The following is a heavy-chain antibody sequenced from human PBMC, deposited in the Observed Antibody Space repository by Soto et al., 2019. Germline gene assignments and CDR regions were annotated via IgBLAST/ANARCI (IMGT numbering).Heavy chain of an antibody. J-gene: IGHJ4*02. Sequence: QVQLQQWGAGLLKPSETLSLTCAVFGRSFSNPYYYWSWVRQPPGKGLEWIGDVNHSGSTNYTPSLKSRVNISLDTSKNHFSLRLTSVTAADTAVYYCARLHTSGWYFEDWGQGTLVTVSS. CDR2: VNHSGST. D-gene: IGHD6-19*01. V-gene: IGHV4-34*01. CDR1: GRSFSNPYYY. CDR3: ARLHTSGWYFED.